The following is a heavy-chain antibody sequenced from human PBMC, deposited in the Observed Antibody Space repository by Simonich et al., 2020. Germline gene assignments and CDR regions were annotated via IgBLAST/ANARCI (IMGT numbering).Heavy chain of an antibody. J-gene: IGHJ3*02. CDR1: GFTFSSYA. Sequence: QVQLVESGGGVVQPGRSLRLSCAASGFTFSSYARHWVRQAPDKGLEWVAVISYDGSNKYYADSVKGRFTISRDNSKNTLYLQMNSLRAEDTAVYYCAREDLTGDAFDIWGQGTMVTVSS. CDR2: ISYDGSNK. V-gene: IGHV3-30*07. D-gene: IGHD7-27*01. CDR3: AREDLTGDAFDI.